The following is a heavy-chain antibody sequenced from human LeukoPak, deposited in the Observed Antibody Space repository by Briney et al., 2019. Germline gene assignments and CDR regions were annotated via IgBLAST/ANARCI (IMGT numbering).Heavy chain of an antibody. CDR2: ISYDGSNK. D-gene: IGHD6-13*01. J-gene: IGHJ6*02. V-gene: IGHV3-30-3*01. Sequence: RGSLRLSCAASGFTFSSYAMHWVRQAPGKGLEWVAVISYDGSNKYYADSVKGRFTISRDNSKNTLYLQMNSLRAEDTAVYYCARGDSSWSLYYYGMDVWGQGTTVTVSS. CDR3: ARGDSSWSLYYYGMDV. CDR1: GFTFSSYA.